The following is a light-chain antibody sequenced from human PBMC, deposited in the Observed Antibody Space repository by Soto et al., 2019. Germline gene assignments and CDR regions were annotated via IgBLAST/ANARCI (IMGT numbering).Light chain of an antibody. Sequence: QSALTQPPSASESPGQSVTISCTGTSSDVGAYNHVSWFQQHPGKAPKLMIYEVSKRPSGVPDRFSGSKSGNTASLTVSGLQDEDEADYYCNSYAGSNIVFGGGTKLTVL. J-gene: IGLJ3*02. CDR3: NSYAGSNIV. CDR2: EVS. CDR1: SSDVGAYNH. V-gene: IGLV2-8*01.